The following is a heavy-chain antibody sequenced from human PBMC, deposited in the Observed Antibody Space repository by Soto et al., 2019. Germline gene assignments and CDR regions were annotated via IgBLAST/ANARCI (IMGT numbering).Heavy chain of an antibody. Sequence: LRLSCAASGFTFSSYGMHWVRQAPGKGLEWVAVIWYDGSNKYYADSVKGRFTISRDNYKNTLYLQMNSLRAEDTAVYYCARDDYGMDVWGQGTMVTVSS. J-gene: IGHJ6*02. CDR1: GFTFSSYG. CDR3: ARDDYGMDV. V-gene: IGHV3-33*01. CDR2: IWYDGSNK.